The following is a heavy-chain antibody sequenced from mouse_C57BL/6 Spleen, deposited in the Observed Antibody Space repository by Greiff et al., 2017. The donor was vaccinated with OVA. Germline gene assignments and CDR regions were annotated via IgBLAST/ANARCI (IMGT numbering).Heavy chain of an antibody. V-gene: IGHV1-39*01. Sequence: EVQLVESGPELVKPGASVKISCKASGYSFTDYNMNWVKQSNGKSLEWIGVINPNYGTTSYNQKFKGKATLTVDQSSSTAYMQLNSLTSEDSAVYYCARGGGFTTVEFHFDYWGQGTTLTVSS. CDR3: ARGGGFTTVEFHFDY. CDR2: INPNYGTT. D-gene: IGHD1-1*01. J-gene: IGHJ2*01. CDR1: GYSFTDYN.